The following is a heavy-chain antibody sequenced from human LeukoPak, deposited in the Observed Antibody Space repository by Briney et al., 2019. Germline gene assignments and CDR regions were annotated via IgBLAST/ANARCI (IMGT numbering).Heavy chain of an antibody. V-gene: IGHV3-48*03. D-gene: IGHD6-6*01. CDR3: ASRLPYFGMDV. J-gene: IGHJ6*02. CDR1: GFTFSLYE. Sequence: SGGSLRLSCVASGFTFSLYEVNWVRQAPGKGLEWVSYVSRGARTIYYADSVMGRFTISRDNAENSLFLQMNSLRDEDTAVYYCASRLPYFGMDVWGQGTTVTVSS. CDR2: VSRGARTI.